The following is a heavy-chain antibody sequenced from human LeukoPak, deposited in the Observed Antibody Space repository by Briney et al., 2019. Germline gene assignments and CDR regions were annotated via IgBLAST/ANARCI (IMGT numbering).Heavy chain of an antibody. CDR1: GGSISSYY. CDR2: IHYSGST. D-gene: IGHD5-12*01. J-gene: IGHJ6*03. V-gene: IGHV4-59*01. CDR3: ARTTEGYAGGPGYSYYYYMDV. Sequence: SETLSLTCTVSGGSISSYYGSWIRQPPGKGLEWIGYIHYSGSTNYNPSLKRRVTISVDTSKNQVSLKLRSVTAADTAVYYCARTTEGYAGGPGYSYYYYMDVWGKGTTVTISS.